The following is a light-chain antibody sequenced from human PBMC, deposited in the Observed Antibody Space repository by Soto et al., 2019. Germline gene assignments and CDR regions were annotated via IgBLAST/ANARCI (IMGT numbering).Light chain of an antibody. CDR1: QSVRTK. J-gene: IGKJ5*01. CDR2: GAS. Sequence: DIVMTQPPDTLYVPNGEGATLSCRSSQSVRTKLAWYQQKAGQAPRLLIYGASTRATGIPDRFSGSGSGTEFTLTISSLQSEDFAVYYCQQYNSWPPITFGQGTRLENK. V-gene: IGKV3-15*01. CDR3: QQYNSWPPIT.